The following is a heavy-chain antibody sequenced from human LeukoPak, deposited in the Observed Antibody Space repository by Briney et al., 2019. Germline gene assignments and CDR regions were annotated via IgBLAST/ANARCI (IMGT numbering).Heavy chain of an antibody. J-gene: IGHJ3*01. CDR1: GGSISSGSYY. V-gene: IGHV4-61*02. CDR3: AREGDYGDYP. CDR2: IYTSGST. D-gene: IGHD4-17*01. Sequence: SETLSLTCTVSGGSISSGSYYWSWIRQPAGKGLEWIGRIYTSGSTNYNPSLKSRVTISVDTSKNQFSLKLSSVIAADTAVYYCAREGDYGDYPWGQGTMVTVSS.